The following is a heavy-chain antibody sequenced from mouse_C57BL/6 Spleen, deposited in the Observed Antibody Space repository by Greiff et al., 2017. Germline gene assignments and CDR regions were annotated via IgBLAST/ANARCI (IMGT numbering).Heavy chain of an antibody. CDR2: IYPRSGNT. J-gene: IGHJ2*01. CDR1: GYTFTSYG. V-gene: IGHV1-81*01. D-gene: IGHD1-1*01. CDR3: ARLGYYGSEDYFDY. Sequence: QVQLQQSGAELARPGASVKLSCKASGYTFTSYGISWVKQRTGQGLEWIGEIYPRSGNTYYNEKFKGKATLTADKSSSTAYMELRSLTSEDSAVYFCARLGYYGSEDYFDYWGQGTTLTVSS.